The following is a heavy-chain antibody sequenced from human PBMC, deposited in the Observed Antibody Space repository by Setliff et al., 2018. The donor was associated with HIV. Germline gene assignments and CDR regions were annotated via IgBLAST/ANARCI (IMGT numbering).Heavy chain of an antibody. J-gene: IGHJ4*02. Sequence: KPSETLSLTCTVSGGSISNSDFYWGWIRQSPGKGLEWIGSIYYRGATYYNPTLQSRVTISADTSKNQFYLKLTSVTAADTAIYYCARPYDSLYGWGQGVLVTVS. CDR3: ARPYDSLYG. D-gene: IGHD3-22*01. CDR2: IYYRGAT. V-gene: IGHV4-39*01. CDR1: GGSISNSDFY.